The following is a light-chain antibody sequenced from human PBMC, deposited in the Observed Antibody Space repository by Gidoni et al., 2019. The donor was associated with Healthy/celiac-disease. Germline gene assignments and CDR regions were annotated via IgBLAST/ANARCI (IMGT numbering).Light chain of an antibody. V-gene: IGKV3-11*01. Sequence: EIVLTQSPATLSFSPGERATLSCRASQSVSSYLAWYQQKPGQAPRLLIYDASTRATGIPARFSGSGSGTDFTLTISSLEPEDFAVYYCQQRSNWPGTFGQGTKVEIK. CDR1: QSVSSY. CDR2: DAS. J-gene: IGKJ1*01. CDR3: QQRSNWPGT.